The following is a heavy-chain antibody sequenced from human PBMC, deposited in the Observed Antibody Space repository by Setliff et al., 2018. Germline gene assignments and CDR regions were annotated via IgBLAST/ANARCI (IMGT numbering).Heavy chain of an antibody. CDR1: GDSISSSDFY. Sequence: TLSLTCTVSGDSISSSDFYWGWIRQPPGKGLEWIGSLHYTGSTFYNPSLKSRATVIVHTSKKQFPLKLKSMTAADAGVYYCARHVLYGSGSYGLNYWSQGTLVTVSS. J-gene: IGHJ4*02. D-gene: IGHD3-10*01. CDR2: LHYTGST. CDR3: ARHVLYGSGSYGLNY. V-gene: IGHV4-39*01.